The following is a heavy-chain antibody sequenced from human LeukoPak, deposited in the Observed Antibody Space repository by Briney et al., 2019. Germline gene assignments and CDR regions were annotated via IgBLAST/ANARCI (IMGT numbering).Heavy chain of an antibody. CDR1: GYTFTSYG. CDR3: ARVFTMVRGVIIALDY. V-gene: IGHV1-18*01. Sequence: ASVKVSCKASGYTFTSYGISWMRQAPRQGLEWMGWISAYNGNTNYAQKLQGRVTMTTDTSTSTAYMELRSLRSDDTAVYYCARVFTMVRGVIIALDYWGQGTLVTVSS. J-gene: IGHJ4*02. CDR2: ISAYNGNT. D-gene: IGHD3-10*01.